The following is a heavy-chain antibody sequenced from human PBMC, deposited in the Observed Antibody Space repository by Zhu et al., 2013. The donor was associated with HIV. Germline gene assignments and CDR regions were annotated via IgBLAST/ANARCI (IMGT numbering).Heavy chain of an antibody. D-gene: IGHD2-2*01. V-gene: IGHV1-3*01. CDR2: INVGNGNT. J-gene: IGHJ4*02. CDR3: ARGAGYCSSTTCFPYYFDF. Sequence: QVQLVQSGAEVKEPGASVKVSCKASGNTVATKGVHWVRQAPGQRLEWMGWINVGNGNTKYSEKFQGRVTITRDTSASTAYMELSSLRSGDTAVYYCARGAGYCSSTTCFPYYFDFWGQGTLVTVSS. CDR1: GNTVATKG.